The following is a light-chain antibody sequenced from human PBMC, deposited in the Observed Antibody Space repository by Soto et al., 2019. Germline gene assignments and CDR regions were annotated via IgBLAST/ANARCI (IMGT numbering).Light chain of an antibody. J-gene: IGLJ2*01. CDR1: VLAKKY. Sequence: SYELTQPSSVSVSPGQKARITCSGDVLAKKYARWFQQKPGQAPVLVIYKDSERPSGIPERFSGSSSGTTVTLTISGAQVEDEADYYCYSAADNHVVFGRGTKVKVL. CDR2: KDS. V-gene: IGLV3-27*01. CDR3: YSAADNHVV.